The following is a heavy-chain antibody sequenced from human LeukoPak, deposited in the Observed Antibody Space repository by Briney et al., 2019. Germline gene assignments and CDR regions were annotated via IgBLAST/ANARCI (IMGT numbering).Heavy chain of an antibody. D-gene: IGHD6-13*01. CDR1: GGSISSSSYY. CDR3: ARRSRRVIAAANWFDP. Sequence: SETLSLTCTVSGGSISSSSYYWNWIRQPPGKGLEWIGEIDHSGSTNYNPSLKSRVTILVDTSKNQFSLKLSSVTAADTAVYYCARRSRRVIAAANWFDPWGQGTLVTVSS. J-gene: IGHJ5*02. CDR2: IDHSGST. V-gene: IGHV4-39*07.